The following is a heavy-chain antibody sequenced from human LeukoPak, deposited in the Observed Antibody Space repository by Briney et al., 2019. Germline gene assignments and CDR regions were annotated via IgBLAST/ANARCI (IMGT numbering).Heavy chain of an antibody. CDR2: IYYSGST. Sequence: SSETLSLTCSVSGGSISSSSYYWGWIRQPPGKKLEWIGNIYYSGSTYYNPSLKSRVTISVDTSKNQFSLKLSSVTAADTAVYYCARRSVQAVVVPAAMWGGNWFDPWGQGTLVTVSS. J-gene: IGHJ5*02. D-gene: IGHD2-2*01. V-gene: IGHV4-39*01. CDR3: ARRSVQAVVVPAAMWGGNWFDP. CDR1: GGSISSSSYY.